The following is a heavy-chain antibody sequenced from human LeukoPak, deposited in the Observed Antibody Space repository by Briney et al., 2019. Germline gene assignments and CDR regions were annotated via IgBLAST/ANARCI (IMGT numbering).Heavy chain of an antibody. CDR3: ATAGYSSSWYFYY. Sequence: GGSLRLSCAGSGFTFSNAWMTWVRQAPGKGLEWVSTITGTGGSTYYADSVKGRFTISRDNAKNSLYLQMNSLRAEDTAVYYCATAGYSSSWYFYYWGQGTLVTVSS. CDR1: GFTFSNAW. J-gene: IGHJ4*02. CDR2: ITGTGGST. V-gene: IGHV3-23*01. D-gene: IGHD6-13*01.